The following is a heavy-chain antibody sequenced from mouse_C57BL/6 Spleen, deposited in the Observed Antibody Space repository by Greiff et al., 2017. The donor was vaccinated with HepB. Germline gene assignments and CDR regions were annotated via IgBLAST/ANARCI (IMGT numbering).Heavy chain of an antibody. CDR1: GYTFTDYY. V-gene: IGHV1-76*01. CDR2: IYPGSGNT. Sequence: VQLQESGAELVRPGASVKLSCKASGYTFTDYYINWVKQRPGQGLEWIARIYPGSGNTYYNEKFKGKATLTAEKSSSTAYMQLSSLTSEDSAVYFCARDYYYGSPFTMDYWGQGTSVTVSS. CDR3: ARDYYYGSPFTMDY. D-gene: IGHD1-1*01. J-gene: IGHJ4*01.